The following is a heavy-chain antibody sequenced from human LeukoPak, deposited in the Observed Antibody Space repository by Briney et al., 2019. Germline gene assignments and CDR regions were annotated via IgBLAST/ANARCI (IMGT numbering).Heavy chain of an antibody. CDR2: ISSTSSYI. CDR3: ARVEYSGWNLEY. V-gene: IGHV3-21*01. J-gene: IGHJ4*02. CDR1: GFTFSTYS. Sequence: GGSLRLSCAASGFTFSTYSMNWVRQAPGKGLEWVSSISSTSSYIYYADSVKGRFTISRDNAKNSLYLQMNSLRAEDTAVYYCARVEYSGWNLEYWGQGTLVTVSS. D-gene: IGHD5-12*01.